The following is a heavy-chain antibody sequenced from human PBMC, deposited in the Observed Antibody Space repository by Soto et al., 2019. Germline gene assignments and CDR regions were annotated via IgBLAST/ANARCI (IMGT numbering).Heavy chain of an antibody. J-gene: IGHJ4*02. D-gene: IGHD6-13*01. CDR1: GFFFSGYA. Sequence: GGSLRLSCAASGFFFSGYAMTWARRAPGKGLEWVSSISGSGGNTYYEDSVKGRFTISRDNSKNTLYLQMNSLRVEDTAVYYCAIWVEGSHVYFDYWGRGTLVTVSS. V-gene: IGHV3-23*01. CDR2: ISGSGGNT. CDR3: AIWVEGSHVYFDY.